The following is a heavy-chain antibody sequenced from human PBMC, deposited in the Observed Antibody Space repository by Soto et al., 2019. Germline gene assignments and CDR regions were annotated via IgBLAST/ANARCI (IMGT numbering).Heavy chain of an antibody. CDR3: ARGFSGSYYRYFQD. Sequence: PGGSLRLSCAVSGFTVNSFEMNWVRQAPGKGPEWVSYINSADTISYAGSVKGRFTISRDNAQNSVYLQMNSLRGEDTAVYYCARGFSGSYYRYFQDWGQGTLVAVSS. D-gene: IGHD1-26*01. V-gene: IGHV3-48*03. J-gene: IGHJ1*01. CDR1: GFTVNSFE. CDR2: INSADTI.